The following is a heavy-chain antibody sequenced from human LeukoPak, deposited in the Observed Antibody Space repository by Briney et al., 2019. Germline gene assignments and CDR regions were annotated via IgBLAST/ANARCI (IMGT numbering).Heavy chain of an antibody. Sequence: PGGSLRLSCAASGFTFSSYAMSWVRQAPGKGLKWVSAISGSGGSTYYADSVKGRFTISRDNSKNTLYLQMNSLRAEDTAVYYCATTQSGSAAGTFDYWGQGTLVTVSS. CDR1: GFTFSSYA. CDR3: ATTQSGSAAGTFDY. V-gene: IGHV3-23*01. J-gene: IGHJ4*02. CDR2: ISGSGGST. D-gene: IGHD6-13*01.